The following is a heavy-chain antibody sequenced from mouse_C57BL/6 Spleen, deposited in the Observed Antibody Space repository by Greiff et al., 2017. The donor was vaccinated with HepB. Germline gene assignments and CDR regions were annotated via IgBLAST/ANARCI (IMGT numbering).Heavy chain of an antibody. CDR3: TEITTRYYFDY. Sequence: EVMLVESGGGLVQPGGSMKLSCVASGFTFSNYWMNWVRQSPEKGLEWVAQIRLKSDNYATHYAESVKGRFTISRDDSKSSVYLQMNNLRAEDTGIYYCTEITTRYYFDYWGQGTTLTVSS. V-gene: IGHV6-3*01. CDR2: IRLKSDNYAT. CDR1: GFTFSNYW. J-gene: IGHJ2*01. D-gene: IGHD2-4*01.